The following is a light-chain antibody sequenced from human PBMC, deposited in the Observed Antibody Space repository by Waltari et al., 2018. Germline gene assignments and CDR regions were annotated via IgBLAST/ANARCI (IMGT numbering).Light chain of an antibody. V-gene: IGKV3-11*01. CDR3: QHRDNWMYT. CDR1: QSVSTY. J-gene: IGKJ2*01. Sequence: EIVFTQSPATLSLSPGERANVSCRPSQSVSTYLAWYQQKPGQAPRLLIYDASYRATGIPARFTGSGSGTDFTLTISSLEPEDFAVYYCQHRDNWMYTFGQGTKLEIK. CDR2: DAS.